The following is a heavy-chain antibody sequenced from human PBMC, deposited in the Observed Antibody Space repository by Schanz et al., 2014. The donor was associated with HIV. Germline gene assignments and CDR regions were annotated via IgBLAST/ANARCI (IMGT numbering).Heavy chain of an antibody. J-gene: IGHJ4*02. CDR2: ISYDGRNK. Sequence: QVQLVESGGGVVQPGRSLRLSCAGSGFSFDTFGIHWVRQAPGKGRERLAVISYDGRNKKFANSVKGRFTISRDNSKNTVYLQAKSLRPEDTAVYYCAKPEYDSSGNSQSHFDYWGQGTLVTVSS. V-gene: IGHV3-30*18. D-gene: IGHD3-22*01. CDR1: GFSFDTFG. CDR3: AKPEYDSSGNSQSHFDY.